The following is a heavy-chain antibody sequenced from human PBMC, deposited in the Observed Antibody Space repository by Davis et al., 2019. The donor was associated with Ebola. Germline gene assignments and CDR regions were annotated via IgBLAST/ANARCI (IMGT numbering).Heavy chain of an antibody. V-gene: IGHV1-18*04. J-gene: IGHJ4*02. CDR3: ARAQFPTTSDH. Sequence: ASVMVSCTASGYTFTSDGITWVRHAPGQGLEWMGWINPHNGNTNYAQNVQGRVTMTTDTSTSTAYLEVGSLRSDDTAVFYCARAQFPTTSDHWGQGTLVTVSS. CDR2: INPHNGNT. CDR1: GYTFTSDG. D-gene: IGHD1-1*01.